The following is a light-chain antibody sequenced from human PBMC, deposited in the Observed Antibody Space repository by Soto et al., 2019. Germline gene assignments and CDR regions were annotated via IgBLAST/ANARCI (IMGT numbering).Light chain of an antibody. CDR3: QQPLSFPPT. CDR2: TGS. CDR1: QAIDSW. Sequence: DIQMTQSPSSVSASVGDRVTITCRASQAIDSWLAWYQQKPGEAPKLLIFTGSLLHSGVPPRFSGSGSGTDFTLTISSLQPEDFATSYCQQPLSFPPTLGQGTKVDSK. V-gene: IGKV1-12*01. J-gene: IGKJ1*01.